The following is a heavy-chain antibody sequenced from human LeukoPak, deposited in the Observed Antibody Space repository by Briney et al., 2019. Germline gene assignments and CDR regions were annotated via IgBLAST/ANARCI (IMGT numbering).Heavy chain of an antibody. J-gene: IGHJ4*02. Sequence: PGGSLRLSCAASGFTFSNFGMHWVRQAPGKGLEWVAFVRYDASLKYYADSVKGRFTISRDNSKDMLFLQMNSLRAQDTAVYYCAKGWEAYCGGDCYSAFDYWGQGTLVTVSS. V-gene: IGHV3-30*02. D-gene: IGHD2-21*01. CDR2: VRYDASLK. CDR1: GFTFSNFG. CDR3: AKGWEAYCGGDCYSAFDY.